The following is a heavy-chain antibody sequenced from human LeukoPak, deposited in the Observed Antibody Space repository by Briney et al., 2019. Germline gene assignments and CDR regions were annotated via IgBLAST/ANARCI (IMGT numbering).Heavy chain of an antibody. CDR3: ARVLRGYSGYDYYFDY. D-gene: IGHD5-12*01. V-gene: IGHV4-61*01. J-gene: IGHJ4*02. Sequence: SETLSLTCTVSGVSVSSGSYYWSWIRQPPGKGLEWIGYIYYSGSTNYNPSLKSRFTISVDTSKNQFSLKLSSVTAADTAVYYCARVLRGYSGYDYYFDYWGQGTLVTVSS. CDR1: GVSVSSGSYY. CDR2: IYYSGST.